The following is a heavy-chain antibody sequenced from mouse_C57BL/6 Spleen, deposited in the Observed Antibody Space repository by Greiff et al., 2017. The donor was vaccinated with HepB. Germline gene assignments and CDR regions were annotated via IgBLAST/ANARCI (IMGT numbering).Heavy chain of an antibody. J-gene: IGHJ4*01. D-gene: IGHD1-1*01. V-gene: IGHV1-50*01. CDR3: ARPGHGSSYLYYYAMDY. Sequence: QVQLQQSGAELVKPGASVKLSCKASGYTFTSYWMQWVKQRPGQGLEWIGEIDPSDSYTNYNQKFKGKATLTVDTSSSTAYMQLSSLTSEDSAVYYCARPGHGSSYLYYYAMDYWGQGTSVTVSS. CDR1: GYTFTSYW. CDR2: IDPSDSYT.